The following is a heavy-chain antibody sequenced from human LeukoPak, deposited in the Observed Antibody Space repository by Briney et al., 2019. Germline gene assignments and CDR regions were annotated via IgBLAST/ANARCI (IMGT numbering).Heavy chain of an antibody. CDR2: ISWNSGTI. CDR1: GFTFDDYA. CDR3: AKDVTGTGAFDI. Sequence: PGRSLRLSCAASGFTFDDYAMPWVRQAPGKGLEWVSGISWNSGTIGYADSVKGRFTISRDNAKNSLYLQMHSLRAEDTAFYFCAKDVTGTGAFDIWGQGTMVTVSS. D-gene: IGHD1-7*01. J-gene: IGHJ3*02. V-gene: IGHV3-9*01.